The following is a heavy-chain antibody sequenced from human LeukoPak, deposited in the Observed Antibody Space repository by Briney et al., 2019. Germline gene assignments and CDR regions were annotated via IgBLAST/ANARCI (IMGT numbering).Heavy chain of an antibody. V-gene: IGHV3-66*01. CDR3: ARGTVVTPERGYYFDY. J-gene: IGHJ4*02. CDR2: IHSGGST. Sequence: GGSLRLSCAASGFTVSGNYMSWVRQAPGKGLEWVSVIHSGGSTYYADSVKGRFTISRDNSKNTLYLQMSSLRAKDTAVYYCARGTVVTPERGYYFDYWGQGTLVTVSS. D-gene: IGHD4-23*01. CDR1: GFTVSGNY.